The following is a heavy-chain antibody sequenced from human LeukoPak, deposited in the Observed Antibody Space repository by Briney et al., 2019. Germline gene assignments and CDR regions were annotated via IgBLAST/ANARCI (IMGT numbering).Heavy chain of an antibody. Sequence: ASVKVSCKASGNTFTGYYMHWVRQAPGQGLEWMGWINPNSGGTNYAQKFQGRVTMTRDTSISTAYMELSRLRSDDTAVYYCARAVRTVYYFDYWGQGTLVTVSS. V-gene: IGHV1-2*02. CDR1: GNTFTGYY. J-gene: IGHJ4*02. D-gene: IGHD3-10*01. CDR3: ARAVRTVYYFDY. CDR2: INPNSGGT.